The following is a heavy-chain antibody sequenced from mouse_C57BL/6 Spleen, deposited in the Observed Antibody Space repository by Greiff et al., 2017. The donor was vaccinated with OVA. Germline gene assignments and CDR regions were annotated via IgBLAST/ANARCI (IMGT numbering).Heavy chain of an antibody. CDR2: INPNNGGT. CDR3: ARRFDYDWGFAY. J-gene: IGHJ3*01. CDR1: GYTFTDYY. V-gene: IGHV1-26*01. D-gene: IGHD2-4*01. Sequence: EVQLQQSGPELVKPGASVKISCKASGYTFTDYYMNWVKQSHGKGLEWIGDINPNNGGTSYNQKFKGKATLTVDKPSSTAYMELRSLTSEDSAVYYCARRFDYDWGFAYWGQGTLVTVSA.